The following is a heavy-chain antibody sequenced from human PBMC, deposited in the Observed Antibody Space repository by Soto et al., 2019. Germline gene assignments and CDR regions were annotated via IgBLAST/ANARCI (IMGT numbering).Heavy chain of an antibody. CDR3: ARERSYGRDY. D-gene: IGHD5-18*01. V-gene: IGHV1-8*01. CDR2: MNPNSGNT. Sequence: QVQLVQSGAEVKKPGASVKVSCKASGYTFTSYDINWVRRATGQGLEWMGWMNPNSGNTVYAQKFQGRGTMTRNTAIRTAYMELSSLSSEDTAVYYCARERSYGRDYWGQGPVVTVSS. J-gene: IGHJ4*02. CDR1: GYTFTSYD.